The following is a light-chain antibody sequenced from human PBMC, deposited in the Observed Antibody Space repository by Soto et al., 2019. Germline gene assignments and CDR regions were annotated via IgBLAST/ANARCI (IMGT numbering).Light chain of an antibody. CDR2: EVS. CDR3: CSYVSSKTYV. J-gene: IGLJ1*01. V-gene: IGLV2-14*01. Sequence: LTQPASVSGSPGQSITISCTGTRTDVGGYNFVSWYQQHPGKAPKLIIYEVSNRPSGVSNRFSGSKSDNTASLTISRLQAEDEADNYCCSYVSSKTYVFGTGTKVTVL. CDR1: RTDVGGYNF.